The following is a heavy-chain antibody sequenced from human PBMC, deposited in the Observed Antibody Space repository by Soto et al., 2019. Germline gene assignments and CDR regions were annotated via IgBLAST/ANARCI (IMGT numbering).Heavy chain of an antibody. CDR3: VRTHFDSWSFDFYGMDV. J-gene: IGHJ6*02. V-gene: IGHV1-69*06. CDR2: IIPLFGTA. Sequence: QVYLVQSGAEVKKPGSSVKISCKASGGIFSSNTINWVRQAAGQGLEWMGGIIPLFGTANYAEKFQGRVTITADKSTKTEYMELTSLRSEDTAVYYCVRTHFDSWSFDFYGMDVWGQGTTVIVSS. CDR1: GGIFSSNT. D-gene: IGHD3-3*01.